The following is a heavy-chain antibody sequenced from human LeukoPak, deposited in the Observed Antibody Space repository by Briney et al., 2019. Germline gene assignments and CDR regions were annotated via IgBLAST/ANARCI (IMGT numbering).Heavy chain of an antibody. Sequence: GGSLRLSCAASGFTFTSHAMSWARQAPGKGPEWVSVISSSGGNTYYVDSVKGRFTISRDNSRNTLYLQMNSLRAEDTAVYYCAKVGAGCGGVCSSTIDFQDWGQGTLVIVS. V-gene: IGHV3-23*01. J-gene: IGHJ1*01. CDR2: ISSSGGNT. D-gene: IGHD2-21*02. CDR1: GFTFTSHA. CDR3: AKVGAGCGGVCSSTIDFQD.